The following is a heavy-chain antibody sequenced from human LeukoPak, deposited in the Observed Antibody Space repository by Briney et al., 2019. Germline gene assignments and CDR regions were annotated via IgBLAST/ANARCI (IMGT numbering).Heavy chain of an antibody. CDR2: VNPSGGST. V-gene: IGHV1-46*03. D-gene: IGHD3-16*01. CDR3: ARVMQWSPRGAFDI. J-gene: IGHJ3*02. CDR1: GYTFTSYY. Sequence: ASVKVSCKASGYTFTSYYKHWVRQAPGHGLEWMGIVNPSGGSTRYAQKFQGRVTMTRDTSTSTVYMELSSLRSEDTAVYYCARVMQWSPRGAFDIWGQGTMVTVSS.